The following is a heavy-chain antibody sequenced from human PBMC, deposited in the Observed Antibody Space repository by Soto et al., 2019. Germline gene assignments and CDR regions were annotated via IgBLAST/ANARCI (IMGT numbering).Heavy chain of an antibody. Sequence: QVQLVQSGAEVKKPGASVKVSCKASGYTFTSYAMHWVRQAPGQRLEWMGWINAGNGNTKYSQKFQGRVTITRDTSASTAYMELSSLISEDTAVYYCARDPRLARPSSFDYWGQGTLVTVSS. D-gene: IGHD6-6*01. J-gene: IGHJ4*02. CDR1: GYTFTSYA. CDR2: INAGNGNT. V-gene: IGHV1-3*01. CDR3: ARDPRLARPSSFDY.